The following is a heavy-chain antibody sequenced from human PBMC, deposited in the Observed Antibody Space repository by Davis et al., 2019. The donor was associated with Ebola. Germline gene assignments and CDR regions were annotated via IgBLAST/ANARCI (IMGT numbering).Heavy chain of an antibody. CDR1: RCTFSSYA. CDR2: IIPIFGTA. D-gene: IGHD4-11*01. CDR3: ARVLPHDYTEPFDY. J-gene: IGHJ4*02. V-gene: IGHV1-69*13. Sequence: SSVKVSCKASRCTFSSYAISWVRQPPGQGLEWMGGIIPIFGTANYAQKFQGRVTITADESTSTAYMELSSLRSEDTAVYYCARVLPHDYTEPFDYWGQGTLVTVSS.